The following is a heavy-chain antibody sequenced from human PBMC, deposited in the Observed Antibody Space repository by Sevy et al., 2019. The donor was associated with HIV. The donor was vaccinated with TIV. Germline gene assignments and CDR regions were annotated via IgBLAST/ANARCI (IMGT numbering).Heavy chain of an antibody. J-gene: IGHJ4*02. CDR2: IYPGDSDT. CDR1: GYSFTSYW. D-gene: IGHD3-22*01. Sequence: GESLKISCKGSGYSFTSYWIGWVRQMPGKGLEWMGIIYPGDSDTRYSPSFQGQVTISADKSISTAYLQWSSLKASDTAMYYCARKPTLYYDSSCYYYDPFDYWGQGTLVTVSS. V-gene: IGHV5-51*01. CDR3: ARKPTLYYDSSCYYYDPFDY.